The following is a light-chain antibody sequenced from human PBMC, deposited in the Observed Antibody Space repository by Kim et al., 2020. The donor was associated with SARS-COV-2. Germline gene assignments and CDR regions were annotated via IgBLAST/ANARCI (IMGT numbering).Light chain of an antibody. CDR2: RVS. V-gene: IGKV2-30*02. J-gene: IGKJ2*01. Sequence: DVVLNQSPLSLPVTLGQPASISCRSSQDLGHSDVDTYLNWFHQRPGQPPRRLIYRVSHRDPGVPDRFSGSGSGTDFTLKISRVEAEDVGIYYCMQGTHWPPYTFGQGTKLEI. CDR1: QDLGHSDVDTY. CDR3: MQGTHWPPYT.